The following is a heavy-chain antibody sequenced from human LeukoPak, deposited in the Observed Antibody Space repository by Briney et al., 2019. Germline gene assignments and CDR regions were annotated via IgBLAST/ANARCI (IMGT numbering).Heavy chain of an antibody. Sequence: GGSLRLSCAASGFTFDDYAMHWVRQAPGKGLEWVSGISWNSGSIGYADSVKGRFTISRDNAKNSLYLQMNSLRAEDMALYYCAKGDDAFDIRGQGTMVTVSS. J-gene: IGHJ3*02. CDR3: AKGDDAFDI. CDR2: ISWNSGSI. V-gene: IGHV3-9*03. CDR1: GFTFDDYA.